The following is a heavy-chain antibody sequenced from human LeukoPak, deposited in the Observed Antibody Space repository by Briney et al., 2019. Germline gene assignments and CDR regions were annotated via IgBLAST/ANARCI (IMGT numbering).Heavy chain of an antibody. V-gene: IGHV4-31*03. J-gene: IGHJ4*02. CDR2: IYYSGST. D-gene: IGHD6-6*01. CDR3: ARAGRRLLFLES. CDR1: GGSISSGGYY. Sequence: PSETLSLTCTVSGGSISSGGYYWSWIRQHPGKGLEWIGYIYYSGSTYYNPSLKSRVTISVDTSKNQFSLKLSSVTAADTAVYYCARAGRRLLFLESWGLGTLVTVSS.